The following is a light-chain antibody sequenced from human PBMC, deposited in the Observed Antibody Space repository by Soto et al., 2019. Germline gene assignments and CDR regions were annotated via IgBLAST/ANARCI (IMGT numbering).Light chain of an antibody. CDR1: QGISNY. Sequence: DIQMTQSPSSLSASVGDRVTITCRASQGISNYLAWYQQKPGKVPKLLIYAASTLQSGVPSRFSGSGSVTDFTLTISSLQSEDVTTYFCQKYNSAHFTFGPGNKVDIK. V-gene: IGKV1-27*01. J-gene: IGKJ3*01. CDR3: QKYNSAHFT. CDR2: AAS.